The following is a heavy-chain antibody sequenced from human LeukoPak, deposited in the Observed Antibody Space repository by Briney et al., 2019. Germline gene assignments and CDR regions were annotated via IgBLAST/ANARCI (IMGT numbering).Heavy chain of an antibody. CDR2: IYYSGST. Sequence: SETLSLTCTVSGGSISSGGYYWSWIRQHPGKGLKWIGYIYYSGSTYYNPSLKSRVTISVDTSKNQFSLKLSSVTAADTAVYYCARGNIVVVPAQYNWFDPWGQGTLVTVSS. V-gene: IGHV4-31*03. CDR1: GGSISSGGYY. J-gene: IGHJ5*02. CDR3: ARGNIVVVPAQYNWFDP. D-gene: IGHD2-2*01.